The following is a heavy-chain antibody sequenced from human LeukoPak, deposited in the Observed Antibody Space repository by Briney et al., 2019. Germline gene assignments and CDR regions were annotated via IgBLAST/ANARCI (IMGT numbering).Heavy chain of an antibody. D-gene: IGHD5-12*01. CDR2: VGISSGNT. CDR1: GFTFSDYS. CDR3: ARDHRYAFDN. Sequence: GGSLRLSCAASGFTFSDYSMNWVRQAPGKGLEWISYVGISSGNTKYADSVKGRFTIPGDSAKNSVFLLMNNLRVDDTAVYYCARDHRYAFDNWGQGTLVTVSS. J-gene: IGHJ4*02. V-gene: IGHV3-48*04.